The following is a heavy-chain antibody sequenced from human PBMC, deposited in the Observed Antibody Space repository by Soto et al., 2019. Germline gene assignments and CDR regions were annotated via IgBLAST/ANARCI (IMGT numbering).Heavy chain of an antibody. V-gene: IGHV4-61*01. CDR3: ARDRVQWLGHNWFDP. D-gene: IGHD6-19*01. Sequence: SETLSLTCTVSGGSVSSGNYFWSWIRQPPGKELEWIGYVYYSGGTNYNPSLKSRVTMSVDTSKNQFSLKLTSVTGADTAVYYCARDRVQWLGHNWFDPWGQGTLVTVSS. CDR1: GGSVSSGNYF. J-gene: IGHJ5*02. CDR2: VYYSGGT.